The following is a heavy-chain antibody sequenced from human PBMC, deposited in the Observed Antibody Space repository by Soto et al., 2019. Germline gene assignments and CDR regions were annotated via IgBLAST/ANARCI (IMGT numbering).Heavy chain of an antibody. Sequence: QVQLQESGPGLVKPSGTLSLTCAVSGGSISSSNWWSWVRQPPGKGLEWIGEIYHSGSTNYNPSLKSRVTTSVTKSKHQCSLKLSSVPAADTAVYYCARGARTTRTWGMDVWGQGTTVTVSS. V-gene: IGHV4-4*02. D-gene: IGHD4-17*01. CDR1: GGSISSSNW. CDR3: ARGARTTRTWGMDV. J-gene: IGHJ6*02. CDR2: IYHSGST.